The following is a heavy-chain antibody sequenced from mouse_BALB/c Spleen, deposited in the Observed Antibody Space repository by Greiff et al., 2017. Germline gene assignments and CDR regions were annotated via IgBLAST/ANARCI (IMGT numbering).Heavy chain of an antibody. V-gene: IGHV1-69*02. CDR1: GYTFTSYW. D-gene: IGHD2-4*01. CDR2: IDPSDSYT. J-gene: IGHJ4*01. CDR3: ARRDYSYAMDY. Sequence: VQLQQPGAELVKPGASVKLSCKASGYTFTSYWMHWVKQRPGQGLEWIGEIDPSDSYTNYNQKFKGKATLTVDKSSSTAYMQLSSLTSEVSAVYYCARRDYSYAMDYWGQGTSVTVSS.